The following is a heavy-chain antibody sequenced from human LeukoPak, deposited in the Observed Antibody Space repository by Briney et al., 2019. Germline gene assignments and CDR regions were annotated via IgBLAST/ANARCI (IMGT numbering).Heavy chain of an antibody. V-gene: IGHV3-30*02. J-gene: IGHJ4*02. CDR3: AKDPQRRIAVAVYFDY. CDR1: GFTFSSYS. Sequence: PGGSLRLSCAASGFTFSSYSMNWVRQAPGKGLEWVAFIRYDGSNKYYADSVKGRFTISRDNSKNTLYLQMNSLRAEDTAVYYRAKDPQRRIAVAVYFDYWGQGTLVTVSS. CDR2: IRYDGSNK. D-gene: IGHD6-19*01.